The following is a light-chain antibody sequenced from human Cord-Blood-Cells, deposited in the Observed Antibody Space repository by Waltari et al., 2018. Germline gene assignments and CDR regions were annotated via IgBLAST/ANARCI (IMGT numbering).Light chain of an antibody. CDR1: QSVSSRY. CDR3: QQDGSSTRT. J-gene: IGKJ4*01. Sequence: EIGLPQSPGTLSLSPGERATLSCRASQSVSSRYLVWYQQKPGQAPRLLIYGASSRASGIPKRFSGSGSGTDFTLTISRLEPEDFAVYYCQQDGSSTRTFGGGTKVEIK. V-gene: IGKV3-20*01. CDR2: GAS.